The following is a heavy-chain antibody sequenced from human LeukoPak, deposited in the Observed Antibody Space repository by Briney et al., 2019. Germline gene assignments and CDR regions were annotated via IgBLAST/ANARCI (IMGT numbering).Heavy chain of an antibody. CDR1: GGSISNYY. Sequence: PSETLSLTCTVSGGSISNYYWSWIRQPPGKGLEWIGYIYYSGSTNYNPSLKSRVTISVDTPKNQFSLKLSSVTAADTAVYYCARVVRGSYGPDYYYYYGMDVWGQGTTVTVSS. CDR2: IYYSGST. V-gene: IGHV4-59*01. CDR3: ARVVRGSYGPDYYYYYGMDV. J-gene: IGHJ6*02. D-gene: IGHD5-18*01.